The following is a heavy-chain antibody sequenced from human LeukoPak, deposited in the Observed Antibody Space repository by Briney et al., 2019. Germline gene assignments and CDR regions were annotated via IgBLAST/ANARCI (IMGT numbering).Heavy chain of an antibody. CDR2: ISGSGGST. J-gene: IGHJ4*02. V-gene: IGHV3-23*01. CDR1: GFTFSSSA. D-gene: IGHD1-1*01. Sequence: GGSLRLSCAASGFTFSSSAMSWVRQAPGKGLEWVSAISGSGGSTYYADSVKGRFTISRDNSKNTLHLQMNSLRAEDTAVYYCAKDPFDNWYGDYFDYWGQGTLVTVSS. CDR3: AKDPFDNWYGDYFDY.